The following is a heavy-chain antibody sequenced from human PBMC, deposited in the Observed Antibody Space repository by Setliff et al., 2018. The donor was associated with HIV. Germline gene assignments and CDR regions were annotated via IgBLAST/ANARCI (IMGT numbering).Heavy chain of an antibody. CDR2: IYYSGST. D-gene: IGHD3-10*01. CDR1: GGSISSNSYY. Sequence: PSETLSLTCTVSGGSISSNSYYWGWIRQPPGKGLEWIGSIYYSGSTYYNPSLKSRVTISVDTSKSQFSLRLNSVTATDTALYYCARGRFHRLHRPYSGSGSLGIQYFDYWGQGTLVTVSS. CDR3: ARGRFHRLHRPYSGSGSLGIQYFDY. J-gene: IGHJ4*02. V-gene: IGHV4-39*07.